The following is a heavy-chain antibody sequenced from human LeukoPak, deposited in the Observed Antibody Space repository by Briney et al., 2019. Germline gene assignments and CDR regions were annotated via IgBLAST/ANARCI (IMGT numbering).Heavy chain of an antibody. CDR2: FSYSGTA. J-gene: IGHJ6*03. Sequence: PSETLSLTCTVSGGSITSSSYYWGWIRQPPGKGLEWIGSFSYSGTAYFNPSLESRVTMSVDTSNYQVSLNVSSVTAADTGVYYCARPSSGYYYDYMDVWGKGTLVTVSS. CDR1: GGSITSSSYY. D-gene: IGHD3-22*01. V-gene: IGHV4-39*01. CDR3: ARPSSGYYYDYMDV.